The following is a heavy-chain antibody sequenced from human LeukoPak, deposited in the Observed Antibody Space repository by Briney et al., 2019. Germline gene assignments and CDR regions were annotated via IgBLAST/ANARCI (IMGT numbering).Heavy chain of an antibody. CDR2: VYHSGSS. J-gene: IGHJ5*02. CDR1: GGSISSNSDY. D-gene: IGHD2-2*02. CDR3: ARGYCNSATCYKPQNNWFDP. Sequence: SETLSLTCTVSGGSISSNSDYWGWIRQPPGKGLEWIGTVYHSGSSYYNPSLKSRVTISVGTSKNQFSLRLTSVTAADTAVYYCARGYCNSATCYKPQNNWFDPWGQGTLVTVSS. V-gene: IGHV4-39*07.